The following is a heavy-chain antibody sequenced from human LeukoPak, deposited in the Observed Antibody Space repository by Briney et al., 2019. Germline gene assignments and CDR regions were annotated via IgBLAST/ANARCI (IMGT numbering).Heavy chain of an antibody. J-gene: IGHJ3*02. Sequence: GESLKISCKGSGYSFTSYWIGWVRQMPRKGLEWMGIIYPGDSDTRYSPSFQGQVTISADKSISTAYLQWSSLKASDTAMYYCARSASGYGDYGDAFDIWGQGTMVTVSS. D-gene: IGHD4-17*01. CDR2: IYPGDSDT. V-gene: IGHV5-51*01. CDR3: ARSASGYGDYGDAFDI. CDR1: GYSFTSYW.